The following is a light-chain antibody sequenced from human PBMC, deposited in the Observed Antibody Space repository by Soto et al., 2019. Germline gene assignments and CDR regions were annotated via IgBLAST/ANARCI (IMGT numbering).Light chain of an antibody. J-gene: IGLJ1*01. CDR3: SSYTGTSTSYV. CDR1: SSDVGAYNY. CDR2: DVT. Sequence: QSALTQPAPVSGSPGQSITISCAGTSSDVGAYNYVSWYQQHPAKAPKLMIYDVTNRPSGVSNRFSGSKSGNTASLTISGLQAEDEADYYCSSYTGTSTSYVFGTGTKLTVL. V-gene: IGLV2-14*01.